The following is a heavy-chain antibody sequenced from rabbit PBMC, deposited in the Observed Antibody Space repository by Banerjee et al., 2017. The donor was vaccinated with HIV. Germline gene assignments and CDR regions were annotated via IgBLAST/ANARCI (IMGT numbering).Heavy chain of an antibody. V-gene: IGHV1S45*01. CDR3: AREADTGYFTDYDL. J-gene: IGHJ6*01. Sequence: QEQLEESGGGLVQPGGSLKLSCKASGFDFSTYGVNWVRQAPGKGLEWIGYITYGGSSGATDYARRAKGRFTISETSSTTVTLQMTSLTAADTATYFCAREADTGYFTDYDLWGPGTLVTVS. D-gene: IGHD8-1*01. CDR1: GFDFSTYG. CDR2: ITYGGSSGAT.